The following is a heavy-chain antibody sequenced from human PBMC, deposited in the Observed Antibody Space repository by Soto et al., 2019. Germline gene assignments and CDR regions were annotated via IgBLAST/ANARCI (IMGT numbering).Heavy chain of an antibody. CDR1: GYSFTSYW. CDR2: IYPGDSDT. J-gene: IGHJ6*02. CDR3: ARQNGYYDSSGYYWGYYYYGMDV. Sequence: GESLKIACKGSGYSFTSYWIGWVRQMPGKGLEWMGIIYPGDSDTRYSPSFQGQVTISADKSISTAYLQWSSLKASDTAMYYCARQNGYYDSSGYYWGYYYYGMDVWGQGTTVTVSS. V-gene: IGHV5-51*01. D-gene: IGHD3-22*01.